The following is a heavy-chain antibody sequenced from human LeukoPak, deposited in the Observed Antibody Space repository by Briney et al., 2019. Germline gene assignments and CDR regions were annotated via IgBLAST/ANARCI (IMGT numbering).Heavy chain of an antibody. CDR1: GGSISSYY. CDR2: IYYSGST. CDR3: AKNIEVVVILFDY. J-gene: IGHJ4*02. Sequence: SETLSLTCTVSGGSISSYYWSWIRQPPGKGLEWIGYIYYSGSTNYNPSLKSRVTISVDTSKNQFSLKLSSVTAADTAVYYCAKNIEVVVILFDYWGQGTLVTVSS. D-gene: IGHD3-22*01. V-gene: IGHV4-59*01.